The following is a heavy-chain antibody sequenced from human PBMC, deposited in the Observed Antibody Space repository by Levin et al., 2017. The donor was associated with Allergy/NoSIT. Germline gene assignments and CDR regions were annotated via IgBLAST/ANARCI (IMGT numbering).Heavy chain of an antibody. CDR1: GFTFTNYW. J-gene: IGHJ4*02. D-gene: IGHD2-15*01. CDR3: ARIARRDCSGGSCYLIDN. Sequence: GESLKISCAASGFTFTNYWMTWVRQAPGKGLEWVANIKGDGSEKYYVDSLKGRFSISRDNAKDSLYLQMRSLRVEDTAVYFCARIARRDCSGGSCYLIDNWGQGTLVTVSS. V-gene: IGHV3-7*01. CDR2: IKGDGSEK.